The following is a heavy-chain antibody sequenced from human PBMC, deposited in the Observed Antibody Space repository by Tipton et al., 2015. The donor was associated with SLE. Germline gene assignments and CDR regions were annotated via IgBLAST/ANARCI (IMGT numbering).Heavy chain of an antibody. Sequence: TLSLTCNVYGYSIRSGHYWGWIRQTPGKGLEWIASIYNNGNTFHNPSLRSRLSISVDTSRNQFFMNLDSVTAADTAFYYCARDSDDFWSPKWDSWGQGMLVTVSS. CDR3: ARDSDDFWSPKWDS. CDR2: IYNNGNT. V-gene: IGHV4-38-2*02. D-gene: IGHD3-3*01. J-gene: IGHJ4*02. CDR1: GYSIRSGHY.